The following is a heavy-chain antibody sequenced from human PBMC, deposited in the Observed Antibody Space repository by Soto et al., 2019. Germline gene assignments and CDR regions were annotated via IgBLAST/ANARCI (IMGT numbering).Heavy chain of an antibody. V-gene: IGHV3-21*01. CDR1: GFTFTSYS. D-gene: IGHD3-10*01. CDR3: ARATYYASGSYLDY. J-gene: IGHJ4*02. CDR2: ISSFSSFM. Sequence: EVHLVESGGGLVKPGGSLRLSCASSGFTFTSYSMNWVRQAPGKGLEWVSSISSFSSFMYYADSVRGRFTISRDSAKNSLYLQMNSLRAEDTAVYFCARATYYASGSYLDYWGQGTLVTVSS.